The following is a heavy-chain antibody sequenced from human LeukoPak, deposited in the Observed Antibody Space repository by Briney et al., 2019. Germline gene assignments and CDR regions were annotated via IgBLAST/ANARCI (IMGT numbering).Heavy chain of an antibody. V-gene: IGHV4-4*02. CDR2: IYHSGST. CDR3: ARLYILTGYYLWDY. D-gene: IGHD3-9*01. Sequence: SETLSLTCAVSGGSISSSNWWSWVRQPPGKGLEWIGEIYHSGSTNYNPSLKSRVTISVDKSKNQFSLKLSSVTAADTAVYYCARLYILTGYYLWDYWGQGTLVTVSS. CDR1: GGSISSSNW. J-gene: IGHJ4*02.